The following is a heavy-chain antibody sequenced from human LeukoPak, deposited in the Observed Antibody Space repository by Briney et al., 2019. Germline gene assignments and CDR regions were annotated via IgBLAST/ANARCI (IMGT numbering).Heavy chain of an antibody. J-gene: IGHJ4*02. CDR2: ITGSGGST. Sequence: GGSLRLSCAASGFTFRNYAMSWVRQAPGKGLEWVSEITGSGGSTYYADSVKGRFTISRDNSKNTLYLQMNSLRAEDTAIYYCARELFDFDYWGQGTLVTVSS. CDR1: GFTFRNYA. V-gene: IGHV3-23*01. CDR3: ARELFDFDY. D-gene: IGHD3-10*01.